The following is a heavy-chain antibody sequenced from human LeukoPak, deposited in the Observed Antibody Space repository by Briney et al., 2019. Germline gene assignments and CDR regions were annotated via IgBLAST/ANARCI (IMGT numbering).Heavy chain of an antibody. D-gene: IGHD3-9*01. V-gene: IGHV1-2*02. Sequence: ASVKVSCKASGYTFTGYYMHWVRQAPGQGLEWMGWINPNSGGTNYAQKFQGRVTMTRDTSISTAYMELSRLRSDDTAVYYCARGGRYDILTGYPFASDSAATEFDYWGQGTLVTVSS. CDR3: ARGGRYDILTGYPFASDSAATEFDY. J-gene: IGHJ4*02. CDR2: INPNSGGT. CDR1: GYTFTGYY.